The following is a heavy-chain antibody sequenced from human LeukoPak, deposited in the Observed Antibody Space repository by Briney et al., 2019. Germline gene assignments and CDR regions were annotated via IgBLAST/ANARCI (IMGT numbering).Heavy chain of an antibody. V-gene: IGHV4-59*01. D-gene: IGHD6-6*01. J-gene: IGHJ5*02. CDR1: GGSISSYY. CDR3: ARATPEYSSFVWFDP. CDR2: IYYSGST. Sequence: PSETLSLTCTVSGGSISSYYWSWIRQPPGKGLEWIGYIYYSGSTNYNPSLKSRVTISVDTSKNQFSLKLSSVTAADTAVYYCARATPEYSSFVWFDPWGQGTLVTVSS.